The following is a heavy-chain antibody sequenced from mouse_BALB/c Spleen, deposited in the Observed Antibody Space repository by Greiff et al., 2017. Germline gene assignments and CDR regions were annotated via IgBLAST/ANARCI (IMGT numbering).Heavy chain of an antibody. D-gene: IGHD2-10*02. Sequence: DVKLVESGGGLVKPGGSLKLSCAASGFTFSSYAMSWVRQSPEKRLEWVAEISSGGSYTYYPDTLTGRFTISRDNAKNTLYLEMSSLRSEDTAMYYCARDRGYGNERLYFDVGGAGTTVTVSS. CDR1: GFTFSSYA. CDR2: ISSGGSYT. J-gene: IGHJ1*01. V-gene: IGHV5-9-4*01. CDR3: ARDRGYGNERLYFDV.